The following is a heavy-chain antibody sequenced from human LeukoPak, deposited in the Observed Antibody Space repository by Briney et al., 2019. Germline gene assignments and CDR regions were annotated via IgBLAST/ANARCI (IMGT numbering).Heavy chain of an antibody. CDR2: IYHGSA. V-gene: IGHV4-61*01. J-gene: IGHJ5*01. D-gene: IGHD6-19*01. Sequence: ETLSLTCTVSDDSVSSSRYYWTWIRQPPGKGLEWIGYIYHGSATYNPSLESRVTLSMDTSKNQYSLKMTSVTAADTAVYYCAREGGRQWLVSGALDSWGQGTLVTVSS. CDR3: AREGGRQWLVSGALDS. CDR1: DDSVSSSRYY.